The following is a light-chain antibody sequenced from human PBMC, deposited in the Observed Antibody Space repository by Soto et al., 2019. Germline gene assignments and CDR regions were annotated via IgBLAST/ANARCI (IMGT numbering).Light chain of an antibody. Sequence: QSVLTQPPSASGTPGQRVTISCSGSSSNIGSNTVNWYQHLPGMAPKLLIYSNNQRPSGVPDRFSGSKSGTSASLAISGLQSEDEADYYCAAWDDSLNGPGVVFGGGTKLTVL. J-gene: IGLJ2*01. CDR3: AAWDDSLNGPGVV. CDR1: SSNIGSNT. V-gene: IGLV1-44*01. CDR2: SNN.